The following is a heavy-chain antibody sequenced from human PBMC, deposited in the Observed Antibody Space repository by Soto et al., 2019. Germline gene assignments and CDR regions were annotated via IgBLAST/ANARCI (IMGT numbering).Heavy chain of an antibody. V-gene: IGHV4-59*01. CDR1: GGSISSYY. Sequence: SETLSLTCTVSGGSISSYYLSWIRQPPGKGLEWIGYIYYSGSTNYNPSLKSRVTISVDTSKNQFSLKLSSVTAADTAVYYCAVGAYSSSWYYFDYWGQGTLVTVSS. J-gene: IGHJ4*02. D-gene: IGHD6-13*01. CDR3: AVGAYSSSWYYFDY. CDR2: IYYSGST.